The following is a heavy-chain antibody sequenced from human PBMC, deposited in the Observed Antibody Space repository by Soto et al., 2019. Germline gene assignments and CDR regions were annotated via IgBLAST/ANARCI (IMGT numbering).Heavy chain of an antibody. CDR2: ISGSGGST. CDR1: GFTFSSYA. J-gene: IGHJ6*03. D-gene: IGHD2-2*01. Sequence: EVQLLESGGGLVQPGGSLRLSCAASGFTFSSYAMSWVRQAPGKGLEWVSAISGSGGSTYYADSVKGRFTISRDNSKNTLYLQMNSLRAEDTAVYYCARYQLPPTTAYYYYYYMDVWGKGTTVTISS. CDR3: ARYQLPPTTAYYYYYYMDV. V-gene: IGHV3-23*01.